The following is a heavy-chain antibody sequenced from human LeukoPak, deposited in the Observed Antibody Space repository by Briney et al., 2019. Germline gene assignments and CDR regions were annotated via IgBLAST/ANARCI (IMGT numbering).Heavy chain of an antibody. J-gene: IGHJ4*02. Sequence: ASVKVSCKASEYTFNIYDINWVRQATGQGLEWMGWMNPDSGNTGYAQKFQGRVTMTRNTSISTAYMELSSLRSEDTAVYYCAVHIADAYLVRWGQGTLVTVSS. D-gene: IGHD2-21*01. CDR1: EYTFNIYD. CDR3: AVHIADAYLVR. V-gene: IGHV1-8*01. CDR2: MNPDSGNT.